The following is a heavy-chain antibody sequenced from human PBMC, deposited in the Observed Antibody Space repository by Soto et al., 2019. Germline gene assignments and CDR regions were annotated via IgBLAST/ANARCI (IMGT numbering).Heavy chain of an antibody. Sequence: PSETLSLTCAVYGGSFSGYYWSWIRQPPGKGLEWIGEINHSGSTNYNPSLKSRVTISVDTSKNQLSLKLSSVTAADTAVYYCARVVDSSLRYYYYMDVWGKGTTVTVSS. V-gene: IGHV4-34*01. CDR3: ARVVDSSLRYYYYMDV. J-gene: IGHJ6*03. CDR2: INHSGST. CDR1: GGSFSGYY. D-gene: IGHD6-13*01.